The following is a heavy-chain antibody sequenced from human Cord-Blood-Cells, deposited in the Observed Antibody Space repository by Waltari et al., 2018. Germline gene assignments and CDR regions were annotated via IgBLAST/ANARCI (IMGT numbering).Heavy chain of an antibody. CDR3: ASGYFHYFDY. V-gene: IGHV4-38-2*01. Sequence: QVQLQESGPGLVKPSATLSLTCAVTGYSISSGYYWGWIRQPPGKGLEWIGSIYHSGSTYYNPSLKSRVTISVDTSKNQFSLKLSSVTAADTAVYYCASGYFHYFDYWGQGTLVTVSS. J-gene: IGHJ4*02. D-gene: IGHD5-18*01. CDR2: IYHSGST. CDR1: GYSISSGYY.